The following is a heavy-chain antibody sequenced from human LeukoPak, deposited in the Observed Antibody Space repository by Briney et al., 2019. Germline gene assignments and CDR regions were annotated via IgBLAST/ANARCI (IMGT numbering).Heavy chain of an antibody. CDR3: ARDLLGLLWFGELYS. Sequence: SVKVSCKASGGTFSSYAISWVRQAPGQGLEWMGRIIPILGIANYAQKFQGRVTITADKSTSTAYMELSSLRSEDTAVYYCARDLLGLLWFGELYSWGQRTLVTVSS. V-gene: IGHV1-69*04. J-gene: IGHJ5*02. D-gene: IGHD3-10*01. CDR1: GGTFSSYA. CDR2: IIPILGIA.